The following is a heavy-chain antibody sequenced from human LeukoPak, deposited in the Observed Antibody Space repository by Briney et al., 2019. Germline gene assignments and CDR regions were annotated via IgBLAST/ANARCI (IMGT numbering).Heavy chain of an antibody. J-gene: IGHJ4*02. CDR3: AMPYSYGSGSYYIHFDY. CDR1: GITFSNYA. Sequence: PGGSLRLSCAASGITFSNYAMSWVRQAPGKGLDWVSPVTGTGGGTYYADSVKGRFTISRDNSKNTLYLQMNSLRAEDTAVYYCAMPYSYGSGSYYIHFDYWGQGTMVTVAS. V-gene: IGHV3-23*01. D-gene: IGHD3-10*01. CDR2: VTGTGGGT.